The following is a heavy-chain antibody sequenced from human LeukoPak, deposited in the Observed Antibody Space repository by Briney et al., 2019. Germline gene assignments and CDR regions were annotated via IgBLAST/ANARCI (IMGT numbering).Heavy chain of an antibody. CDR3: ATPGYFDWLLPFDY. CDR2: IIPILGIA. D-gene: IGHD3-9*01. V-gene: IGHV1-69*02. J-gene: IGHJ4*02. Sequence: GASVKVSCKASGYTFTSYYMHWVRQAPGQGLEWMGRIIPILGIANYAQKFQGRVTITADKSTSTAYMELSSLRSEDTAVYYCATPGYFDWLLPFDYWGQGTLVTVSS. CDR1: GYTFTSYY.